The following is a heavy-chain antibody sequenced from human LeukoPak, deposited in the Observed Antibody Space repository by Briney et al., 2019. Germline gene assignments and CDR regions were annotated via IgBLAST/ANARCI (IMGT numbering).Heavy chain of an antibody. CDR3: AICGSYPNQIFDY. J-gene: IGHJ4*02. Sequence: GASVKVSCKASGGTFSSYAISWVRQAPGQGLEWMGGIIPIFGTANYAQKFQGRVTITADESTSTAYMELSSLRSEDTAVYYCAICGSYPNQIFDYWGQGTLVTVSS. CDR1: GGTFSSYA. CDR2: IIPIFGTA. D-gene: IGHD1-26*01. V-gene: IGHV1-69*13.